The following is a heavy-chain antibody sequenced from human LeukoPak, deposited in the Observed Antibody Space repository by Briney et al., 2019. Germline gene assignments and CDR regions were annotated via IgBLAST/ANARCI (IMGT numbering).Heavy chain of an antibody. CDR1: GGSISSYY. CDR3: AREGYCSSTSCLDAFDI. CDR2: IYYSGGT. D-gene: IGHD2-2*01. V-gene: IGHV4-59*12. J-gene: IGHJ3*02. Sequence: SETLSLTCTVSGGSISSYYWSWIRQPPGKGLEWIGFIYYSGGTNYNPSLKSRVTISVDTSKNQFSLKLRSVTAADTAVYYCAREGYCSSTSCLDAFDIWGQGTMVTVSS.